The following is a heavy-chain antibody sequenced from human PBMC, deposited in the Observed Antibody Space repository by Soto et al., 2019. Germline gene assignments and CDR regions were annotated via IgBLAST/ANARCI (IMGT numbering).Heavy chain of an antibody. J-gene: IGHJ6*02. CDR3: AKDIGGYFDIMKGYPEGQYYYAMDV. CDR1: GFTFGAYA. CDR2: ISHDGSDN. Sequence: QVQLVESGGGGVVRPGASLRLSCAASGFTFGAYAIHWVRQRPGQGLEWVALISHDGSDNFYADSVKGRFSLSRDNSKNTVFLQMASLRVEDTALYYCAKDIGGYFDIMKGYPEGQYYYAMDVWGQGTTVTVSS. D-gene: IGHD3-9*01. V-gene: IGHV3-30*18.